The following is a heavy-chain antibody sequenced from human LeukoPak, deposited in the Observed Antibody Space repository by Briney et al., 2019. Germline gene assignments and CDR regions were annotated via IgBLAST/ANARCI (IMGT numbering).Heavy chain of an antibody. J-gene: IGHJ4*02. Sequence: ASVKVSCKASGYTFTGYYMHWVRQAPGRGLEWMGRIDPNSGGTSYAQNFQGRVTMTRDTSISTAYMELTSLTSDDTAVYYCARDASVSADYWGQGTLATVSS. CDR1: GYTFTGYY. V-gene: IGHV1-2*06. CDR3: ARDASVSADY. CDR2: IDPNSGGT. D-gene: IGHD5/OR15-5a*01.